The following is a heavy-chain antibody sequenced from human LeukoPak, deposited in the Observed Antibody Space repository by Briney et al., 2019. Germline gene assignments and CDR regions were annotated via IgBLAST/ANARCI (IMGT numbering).Heavy chain of an antibody. Sequence: SETLSLTCAVYGGSFSGYYWSWIRQPPGRGLEWIGEINHSGSTNYNPSLKSRVTISVDTSKNQFSLKLSSVTAADTAVYYCARELPRITIFGVVTSFDYWGQGTLVTVSS. CDR1: GGSFSGYY. D-gene: IGHD3-3*01. J-gene: IGHJ4*02. CDR2: INHSGST. CDR3: ARELPRITIFGVVTSFDY. V-gene: IGHV4-34*01.